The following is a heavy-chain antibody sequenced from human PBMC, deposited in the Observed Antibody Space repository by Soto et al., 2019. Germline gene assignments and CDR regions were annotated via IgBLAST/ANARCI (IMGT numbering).Heavy chain of an antibody. CDR2: ISHSGKT. CDR1: GDSFNNDDYS. CDR3: ARGSTIHGLDV. V-gene: IGHV4-30-4*01. J-gene: IGHJ6*02. Sequence: SETLSLPCTVSGDSFNNDDYSWTWIRQPPGKALEWIGYISHSGKTFSHPSLRSLLTMSVDMTRKHFSLKLRSVPAADTAVYYCARGSTIHGLDVWGQGSTVTVSS.